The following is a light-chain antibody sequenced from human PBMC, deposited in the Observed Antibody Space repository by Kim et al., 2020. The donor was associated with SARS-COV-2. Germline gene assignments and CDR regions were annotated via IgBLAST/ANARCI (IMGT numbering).Light chain of an antibody. CDR2: AAS. Sequence: EIVLTQSPGTLSLSPGQRATLSCRASQSVTSTYLAWYQQKPGQAPRLLIYAASSRATGIPDRFSGSGSGTDFTLTISRLEPEDFAVYYCQQSGRSPHTFGGGTKLEI. CDR1: QSVTSTY. V-gene: IGKV3-20*01. CDR3: QQSGRSPHT. J-gene: IGKJ4*01.